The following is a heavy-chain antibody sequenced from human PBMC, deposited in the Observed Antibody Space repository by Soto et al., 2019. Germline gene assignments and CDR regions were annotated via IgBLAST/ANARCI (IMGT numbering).Heavy chain of an antibody. J-gene: IGHJ4*02. CDR1: GYPFISYA. Sequence: ASVKVSCKASGYPFISYAFYWVRQAPGQGLDWMGMINPRDGTTLYAQKFQGRVTMTRDTSTSTLYMELSSLRSEDTALYYCARGCGTLDYWGQGTLVTISS. CDR3: ARGCGTLDY. V-gene: IGHV1-46*01. CDR2: INPRDGTT.